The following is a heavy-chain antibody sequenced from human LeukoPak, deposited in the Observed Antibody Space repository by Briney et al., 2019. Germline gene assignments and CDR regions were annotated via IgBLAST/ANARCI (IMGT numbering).Heavy chain of an antibody. CDR3: ARDVAVEGAPDY. J-gene: IGHJ4*02. D-gene: IGHD2-15*01. V-gene: IGHV1-46*01. CDR1: GYTFTSYY. Sequence: GASVKVSCTASGYTFTSYYMHWVRQAPGQGLEWMGIINPDGGSTTYAQKFQGRVTMTRDTSTSTVYMELSSLRSEDTAVYYCARDVAVEGAPDYWGQGTLVTVSS. CDR2: INPDGGST.